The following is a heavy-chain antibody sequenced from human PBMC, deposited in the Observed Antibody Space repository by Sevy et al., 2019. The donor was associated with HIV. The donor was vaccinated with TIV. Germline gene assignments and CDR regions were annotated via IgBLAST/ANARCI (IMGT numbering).Heavy chain of an antibody. CDR3: TTDTGISDYDFWSGRDDTFDN. D-gene: IGHD3-3*01. J-gene: IGHJ3*02. CDR1: GFTLSNAW. V-gene: IGHV3-15*01. CDR2: IKSKTDSGTT. Sequence: GGSLRLSCAASGFTLSNAWMSWVRQAPGKGLEWVGRIKSKTDSGTTDNAAPVKGRFTISTDESKNTPYLQMNSLKTEDTAVYYCTTDTGISDYDFWSGRDDTFDNWGQGTMVTVSS.